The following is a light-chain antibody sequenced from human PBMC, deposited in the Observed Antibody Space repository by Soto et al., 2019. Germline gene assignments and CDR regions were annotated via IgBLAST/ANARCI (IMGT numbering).Light chain of an antibody. Sequence: QSSLTQPAAVSGSPGQSVTISCTGTSSHVGGYKYVSWYQQHPGKAPQLTTYEVSHRPSGVSTRFSGSKSGNTASLTISGLQAEDETDYYCNSFTSSSTYVFGTGTKVTVL. J-gene: IGLJ1*01. CDR1: SSHVGGYKY. CDR2: EVS. V-gene: IGLV2-14*01. CDR3: NSFTSSSTYV.